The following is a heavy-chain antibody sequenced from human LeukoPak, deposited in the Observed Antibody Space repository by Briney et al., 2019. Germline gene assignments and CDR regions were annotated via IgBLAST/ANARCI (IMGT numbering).Heavy chain of an antibody. CDR3: AREPDYDAFDY. J-gene: IGHJ4*02. V-gene: IGHV3-48*01. D-gene: IGHD4-17*01. CDR1: GFTFSSYS. Sequence: GGSLRLSCAASGFTFSSYSMNWVRQAPGKGLEWVSYISSSSSTIYYADSVKGRFTIPRDNAKNSLYLQMNSLRAEYTAVYYCAREPDYDAFDYWGQGTLVTVSS. CDR2: ISSSSSTI.